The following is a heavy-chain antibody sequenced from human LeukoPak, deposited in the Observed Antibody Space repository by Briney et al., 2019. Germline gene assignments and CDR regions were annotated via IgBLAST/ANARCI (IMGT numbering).Heavy chain of an antibody. D-gene: IGHD3-22*01. CDR2: ISSSSSYI. J-gene: IGHJ4*02. CDR1: GFTFSSYS. CDR3: ARGDDSSGYLVGYFDY. Sequence: GGSLRLSCAASGFTFSSYSMNWVRQAPGKGLEWVSSISSSSSYIYYADSVKGRFTISRDNAKNSLYLQMNSLRAEDTAVYYCARGDDSSGYLVGYFDYWGQGALVTVSS. V-gene: IGHV3-21*01.